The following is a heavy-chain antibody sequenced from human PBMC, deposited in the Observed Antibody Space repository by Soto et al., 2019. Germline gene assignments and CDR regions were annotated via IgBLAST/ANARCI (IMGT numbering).Heavy chain of an antibody. V-gene: IGHV1-69*06. CDR2: ILPIFGTP. CDR1: GGTFSTYT. CDR3: ARGLECRGYCLDKPTWLAP. D-gene: IGHD2-15*01. Sequence: QVQLVQSGAEVKKPGSSVKVSCKASGGTFSTYTFSWVRQAPGQGLEWMGRILPIFGTPYYAQNFQGRVTITADKSTSTVYMELSSLRSDDTAVYFCARGLECRGYCLDKPTWLAPWGQGTLVTVSS. J-gene: IGHJ5*02.